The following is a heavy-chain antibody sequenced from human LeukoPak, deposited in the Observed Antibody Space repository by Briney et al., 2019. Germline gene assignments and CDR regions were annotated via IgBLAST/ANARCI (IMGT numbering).Heavy chain of an antibody. CDR3: ARHEGSLAAAGYYMDV. CDR1: GAPFSSYY. D-gene: IGHD6-13*01. CDR2: IYYSGTT. V-gene: IGHV4-59*08. J-gene: IGHJ6*03. Sequence: SETLSLTCTVSGAPFSSYYWNLIRQPPGKGLEWIGYIYYSGTTNYNPSLKSRVTISVDTSKNQFSLKLSSVTAADTAVYYCARHEGSLAAAGYYMDVWGKGTTVTISS.